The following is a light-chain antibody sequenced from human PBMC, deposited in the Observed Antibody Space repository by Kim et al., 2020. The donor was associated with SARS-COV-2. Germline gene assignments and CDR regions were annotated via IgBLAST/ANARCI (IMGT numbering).Light chain of an antibody. Sequence: GQKVTISCAGSSSNIGNNYVSWYQHLPGTAPKPLIYDNNQRPSSFPDRFSGSKSGTSDTLGITGLQTRDEADYYCGTWDSSLNAVVFGGGTQLTVL. CDR2: DNN. V-gene: IGLV1-51*01. J-gene: IGLJ2*01. CDR1: SSNIGNNY. CDR3: GTWDSSLNAVV.